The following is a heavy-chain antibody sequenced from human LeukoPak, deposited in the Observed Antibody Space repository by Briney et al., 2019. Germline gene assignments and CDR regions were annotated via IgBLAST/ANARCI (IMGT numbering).Heavy chain of an antibody. V-gene: IGHV3-30*02. CDR2: IWYDGSNK. Sequence: GGSLRLSCAASGFTFSSYGMHWVRQAPGKGLEWVAVIWYDGSNKYYADSVKGRFTISRDNSKNTLYLQMNSLRAEDTAVYYCAKDDYGGNSPSYYFDYWGQGTLVTVSS. CDR1: GFTFSSYG. J-gene: IGHJ4*02. CDR3: AKDDYGGNSPSYYFDY. D-gene: IGHD4-23*01.